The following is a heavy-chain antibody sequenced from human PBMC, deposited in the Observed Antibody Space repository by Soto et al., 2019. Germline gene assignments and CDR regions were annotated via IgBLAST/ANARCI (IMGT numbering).Heavy chain of an antibody. V-gene: IGHV1-2*04. CDR3: ARGYYDSSGYYDYYYGMDV. CDR1: GYTFTGYY. D-gene: IGHD3-22*01. CDR2: INPNSGGT. Sequence: ASVKVSCKASGYTFTGYYMHCVLQSPLQWLEWMGWINPNSGGTNYAQKFQGWVTMTRDTSISTAYMELSRLRSDDTAVYYCARGYYDSSGYYDYYYGMDVWGQGTTVTVSS. J-gene: IGHJ6*02.